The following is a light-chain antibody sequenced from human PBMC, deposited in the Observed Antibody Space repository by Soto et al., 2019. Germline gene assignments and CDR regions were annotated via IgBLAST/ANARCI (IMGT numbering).Light chain of an antibody. J-gene: IGKJ4*01. CDR3: HQYNSYPLT. V-gene: IGKV1-5*01. CDR2: DAS. CDR1: QSSSSW. Sequence: DIQMTQSPSTLSASVGDRVTITCRASQSSSSWLAWYQQKPGKAPKLLIYDASSLESGVPSRFSGSGSGTEFTLTISSLQPGDVAGYYCHQYNSYPLTFGGGTKVEIK.